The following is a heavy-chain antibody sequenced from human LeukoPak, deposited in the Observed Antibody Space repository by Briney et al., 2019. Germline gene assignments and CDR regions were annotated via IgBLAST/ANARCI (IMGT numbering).Heavy chain of an antibody. CDR1: GGSISSYY. D-gene: IGHD6-13*01. Sequence: PSETLSLTCTVSGGSISSYYWSWIRQPPGKGLEWIGYIYYSGSTNYNPSLKSRVTISVDTSKNQFSLKLSSVTAADTAVYYCARGGGIAAAGTRWGQGTLVTVSS. CDR3: ARGGGIAAAGTR. J-gene: IGHJ4*02. V-gene: IGHV4-59*12. CDR2: IYYSGST.